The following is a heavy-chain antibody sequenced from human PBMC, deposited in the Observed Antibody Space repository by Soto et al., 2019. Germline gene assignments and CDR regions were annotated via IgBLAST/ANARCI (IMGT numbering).Heavy chain of an antibody. CDR3: ARALQRITMVRGWGVDAFDI. CDR2: IIPIFGTA. D-gene: IGHD3-10*01. CDR1: GGTFSSYA. J-gene: IGHJ3*02. V-gene: IGHV1-69*01. Sequence: QVQLVQSGAEVKKPGSSVKVSCKASGGTFSSYAISWVRQAPGQGLEWMGGIIPIFGTANYAQKFQGRVTVTADESTSTAYMELSSLRSEDTAVYYCARALQRITMVRGWGVDAFDIWGQGTMVTVSS.